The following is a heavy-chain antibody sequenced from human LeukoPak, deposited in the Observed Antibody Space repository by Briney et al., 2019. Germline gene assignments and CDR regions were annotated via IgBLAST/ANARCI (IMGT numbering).Heavy chain of an antibody. J-gene: IGHJ5*02. CDR3: ARDPGYFSP. CDR1: GGSFSGYY. D-gene: IGHD6-13*01. CDR2: INHSGST. V-gene: IGHV4-34*01. Sequence: SETLSLTCAVYGGSFSGYYWSWIRQPPGKGLEWIGEINHSGSTNYNPSLKSRVTISVDTSKNQFSLKLSSVTAADTAVYYCARDPGYFSPWGQGTLVTVSS.